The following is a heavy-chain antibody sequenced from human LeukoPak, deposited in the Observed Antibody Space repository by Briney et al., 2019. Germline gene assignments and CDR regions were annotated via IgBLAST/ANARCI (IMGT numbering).Heavy chain of an antibody. CDR3: AKDAIVATIYSLPGHAFDI. V-gene: IGHV3-33*06. CDR1: GFTFSSYG. Sequence: GGSLRLSCAASGFTFSSYGMHWVRQAPGKGLEWVAVIWYDGSNKYYADSVKGRLTISRDNSKNTLYLQMNSLRAEDTAVYYCAKDAIVATIYSLPGHAFDIWGQGTMVTVSS. D-gene: IGHD5-12*01. J-gene: IGHJ3*02. CDR2: IWYDGSNK.